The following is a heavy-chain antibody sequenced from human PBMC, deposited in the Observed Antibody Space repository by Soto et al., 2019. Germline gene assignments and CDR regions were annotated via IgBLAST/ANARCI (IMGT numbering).Heavy chain of an antibody. CDR1: GYTFTSYG. J-gene: IGHJ6*02. Sequence: ASVKVSCKASGYTFTSYGISWVRQAPGQGLEGMGWVSAYNGNTNYAQKLQGRVTMTTDTSTSTAYMELRSLRSDDTAVYYCARDASCSGGSCYSGNYYYYYGMDVWGQGTTVTVSS. D-gene: IGHD2-15*01. CDR3: ARDASCSGGSCYSGNYYYYYGMDV. V-gene: IGHV1-18*04. CDR2: VSAYNGNT.